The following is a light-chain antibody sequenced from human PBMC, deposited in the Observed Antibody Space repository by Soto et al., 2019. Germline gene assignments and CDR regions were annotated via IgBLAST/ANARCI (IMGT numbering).Light chain of an antibody. J-gene: IGKJ2*01. V-gene: IGKV1-17*01. CDR2: AAS. Sequence: DIQMTQSPSSLSASVGDRVTITCRAIQGISNLLGWFQHKPGKAPKRLIYAASSLQGGVPSRFSGSGSGTEFTLTITGLQPEDFADYYCLQHNTYPYTFGQGTKLEIK. CDR1: QGISNL. CDR3: LQHNTYPYT.